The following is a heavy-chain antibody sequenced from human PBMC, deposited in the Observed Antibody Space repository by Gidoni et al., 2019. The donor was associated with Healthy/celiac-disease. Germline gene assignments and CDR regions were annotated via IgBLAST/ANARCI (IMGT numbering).Heavy chain of an antibody. V-gene: IGHV3-30*18. CDR1: GFTFRSYG. CDR2: ISYDGSNK. D-gene: IGHD4-17*01. J-gene: IGHJ3*02. Sequence: QVQLVESGGGVVQPGRSLRLSCAASGFTFRSYGMHWVRQAPGKGLEWVAVISYDGSNKYYADSVKGRFTISRDNSKNTLYLQMNSLRAEDTAVYYCAKDYGDYVRVAFRAFDIWGQGTMVTVSS. CDR3: AKDYGDYVRVAFRAFDI.